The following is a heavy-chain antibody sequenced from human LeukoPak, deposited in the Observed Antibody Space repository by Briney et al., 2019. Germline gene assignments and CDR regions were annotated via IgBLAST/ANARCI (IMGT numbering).Heavy chain of an antibody. CDR3: ARDPGVRGVIGYYMDV. J-gene: IGHJ6*03. CDR1: GYTFTGYY. Sequence: GASVKVSCKASGYTFTGYYMHWVRQAPGQGLEWMGWINPNSGGTNYAQKFQGRVTMTRDTSISTACMELSRLRSDDTAVYYCARDPGVRGVIGYYMDVWGKGTTVTVSS. CDR2: INPNSGGT. D-gene: IGHD3-10*02. V-gene: IGHV1-2*02.